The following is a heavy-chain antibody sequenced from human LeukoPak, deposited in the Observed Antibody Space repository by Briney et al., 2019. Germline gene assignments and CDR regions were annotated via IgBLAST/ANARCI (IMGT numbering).Heavy chain of an antibody. D-gene: IGHD6-13*01. J-gene: IGHJ4*02. CDR2: VYYSGST. Sequence: SETLSLTCTVSGGFISSSTSYWGWIRQPPGKGLEWIGDVYYSGSTYSNPSLKSRVTISVDTSNNQLSLKLSSVTAADTAVYYCARHATAAINEDWGQGTLVTVSS. CDR3: ARHATAAINED. CDR1: GGFISSSTSY. V-gene: IGHV4-39*01.